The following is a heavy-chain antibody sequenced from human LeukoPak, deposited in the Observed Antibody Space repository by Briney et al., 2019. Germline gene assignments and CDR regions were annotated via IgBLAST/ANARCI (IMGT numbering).Heavy chain of an antibody. CDR3: ARGRGVSLGY. V-gene: IGHV3-74*01. Sequence: GGSLRLSCAASGLTISNYWMHWVRQVPGKGLVWVSRISSEGSSISYADSVKGRFTISRDNAKNTLNLQMNSLRAEDTAVYYCARGRGVSLGYWGQGALVTVSS. CDR2: ISSEGSSI. D-gene: IGHD3-10*01. J-gene: IGHJ4*02. CDR1: GLTISNYW.